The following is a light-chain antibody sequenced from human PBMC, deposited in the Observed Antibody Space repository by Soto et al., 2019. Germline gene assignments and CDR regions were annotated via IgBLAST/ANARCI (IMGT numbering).Light chain of an antibody. CDR2: GNS. CDR1: SSNIGAGYD. J-gene: IGLJ2*01. CDR3: QSYDSSLSGVV. Sequence: QSVLTQPPSVSGAPGQRATISCTGSSSNIGAGYDVHWYQQLPGTVPKLLIYGNSNRPSGVPDRFSGSKSGTSASLAITGLQAEDEADYYCQSYDSSLSGVVFGGGTKLTVL. V-gene: IGLV1-40*01.